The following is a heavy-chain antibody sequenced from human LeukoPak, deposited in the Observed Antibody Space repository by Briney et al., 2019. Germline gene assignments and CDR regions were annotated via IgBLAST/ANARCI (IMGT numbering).Heavy chain of an antibody. CDR1: GFTFSSYW. Sequence: GGSLRLSCAASGFTFSSYWMSWVRQAPGKGLEWVSYISSSGTTIYYTDSVKGRFTISRGNAKNSLSLQINSLRAEDTAIYYCARHGGDYEDYFDYWGQGTLVTVSS. J-gene: IGHJ4*02. CDR3: ARHGGDYEDYFDY. D-gene: IGHD3-22*01. CDR2: ISSSGTTI. V-gene: IGHV3-48*04.